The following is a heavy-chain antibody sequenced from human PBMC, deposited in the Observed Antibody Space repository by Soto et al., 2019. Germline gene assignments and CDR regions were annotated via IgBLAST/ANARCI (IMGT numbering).Heavy chain of an antibody. CDR3: ARSEWLRNYYYGMDV. CDR2: IYPGDSDT. Sequence: GESLKISCKGSGYSFTSYWIGWVRQMPGKGLEWMGIIYPGDSDTRYSPSFQGQVTISADKSISTAYLQWSSLKASDTAMYYCARSEWLRNYYYGMDVWGQGTTVTVSS. CDR1: GYSFTSYW. D-gene: IGHD5-12*01. J-gene: IGHJ6*02. V-gene: IGHV5-51*01.